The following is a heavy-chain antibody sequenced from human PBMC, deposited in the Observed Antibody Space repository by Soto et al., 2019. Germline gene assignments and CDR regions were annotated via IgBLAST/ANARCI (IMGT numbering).Heavy chain of an antibody. V-gene: IGHV3-30-3*01. CDR2: ISYDGSNK. CDR1: GFTFSSYA. Sequence: SLRLSCAASGFTFSSYALHWVRQAPGKGLEWVAVISYDGSNKYYADSVKGRFTISRDNSKNTLYLQMNSLRAEDTAVYYCASHHPDSGSPRGQGTMDTGSS. J-gene: IGHJ3*01. D-gene: IGHD1-26*01. CDR3: ASHHPDSGSP.